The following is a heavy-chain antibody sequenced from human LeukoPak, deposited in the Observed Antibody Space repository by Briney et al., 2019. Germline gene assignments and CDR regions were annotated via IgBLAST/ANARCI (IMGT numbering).Heavy chain of an antibody. J-gene: IGHJ2*01. CDR1: GGSISSYY. Sequence: PSETLSLTCTVSGGSISSYYWSWLRQPAGKGLEWIGRIYTSGSTNYNPSLKSRVTMSVDTSQNQFSLKLTSVTAADTAVYYCARSPPSSSWVDWYFDLWGRGTLVTVSS. D-gene: IGHD6-13*01. CDR3: ARSPPSSSWVDWYFDL. CDR2: IYTSGST. V-gene: IGHV4-4*07.